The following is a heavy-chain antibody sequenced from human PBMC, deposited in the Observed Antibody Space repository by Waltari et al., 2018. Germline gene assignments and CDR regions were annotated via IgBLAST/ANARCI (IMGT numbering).Heavy chain of an antibody. D-gene: IGHD3-10*01. CDR3: AMRPYYYKNDAFDI. CDR2: IIPILGIA. CDR1: GGTFSSYA. Sequence: QVQLVQSGAEVKKPGSSVKVSCKASGGTFSSYAISGVRPAPGQGLEWMGRIIPILGIANYAQKFQGRVTITADKSTSTAYMELSSLRSEDTAVYYCAMRPYYYKNDAFDIWGQGTMVTVSS. V-gene: IGHV1-69*04. J-gene: IGHJ3*02.